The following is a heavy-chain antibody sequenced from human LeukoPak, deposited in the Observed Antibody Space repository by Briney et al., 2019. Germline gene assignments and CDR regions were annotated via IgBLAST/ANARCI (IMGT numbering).Heavy chain of an antibody. CDR3: ASPYCSSTSWFYYYGMDV. V-gene: IGHV3-30*04. J-gene: IGHJ6*02. D-gene: IGHD2-2*01. CDR1: GFTFSSYA. Sequence: PGRSLRLSCAASGFTFSSYAMHWVRQAPGKGLEWVAIISYDGSNKYYADSVKGRFTISRDNSKNTLYLQMNSLRAEDTAVYYCASPYCSSTSWFYYYGMDVWGQGTTVTVSS. CDR2: ISYDGSNK.